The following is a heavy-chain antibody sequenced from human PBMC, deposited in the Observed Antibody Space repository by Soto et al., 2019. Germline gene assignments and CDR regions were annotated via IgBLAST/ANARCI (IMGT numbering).Heavy chain of an antibody. CDR2: INHSGST. CDR1: GGSFSGYY. CDR3: ATCGSSGYYGSGSYYWFDP. V-gene: IGHV4-34*01. J-gene: IGHJ5*02. D-gene: IGHD3-10*01. Sequence: SETLSLTCAVYGGSFSGYYWSWIRQPPGKGLEWIGEINHSGSTNYNPSLKSRVTISVDTSKNQFSLKLSSVTAADTAVYYCATCGSSGYYGSGSYYWFDPWGQGTLVTVSS.